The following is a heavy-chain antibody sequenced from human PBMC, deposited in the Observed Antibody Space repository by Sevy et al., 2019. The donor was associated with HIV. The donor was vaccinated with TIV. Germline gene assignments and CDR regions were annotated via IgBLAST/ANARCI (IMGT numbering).Heavy chain of an antibody. CDR2: IWYDGSDR. Sequence: GGSLRLSCTASGLSFSDYGMHWVRQAPGKGLEWVEFIWYDGSDRYYADSVKGRFTISSDNSKNILYLQMGSLRLEDTALYYCAKDTAAVGVGGFDYWGQGTLVTVSS. J-gene: IGHJ4*02. CDR1: GLSFSDYG. V-gene: IGHV3-30*02. D-gene: IGHD6-13*01. CDR3: AKDTAAVGVGGFDY.